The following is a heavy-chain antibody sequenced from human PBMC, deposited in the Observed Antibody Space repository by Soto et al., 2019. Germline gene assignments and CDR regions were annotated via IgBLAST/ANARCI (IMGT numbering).Heavy chain of an antibody. CDR1: GCSISSYY. V-gene: IGHV4-59*01. Sequence: SETLSLTCTVSGCSISSYYWSWIRQPPGKGLEWIGYIYYSGSTNYNPSLKSRVTISVDTSKNQFSLKLSSVTAADTAVYYCARVTMVRGVPYKAPTYYYGMDVWGQGTTVTVSS. CDR3: ARVTMVRGVPYKAPTYYYGMDV. CDR2: IYYSGST. J-gene: IGHJ6*02. D-gene: IGHD3-10*01.